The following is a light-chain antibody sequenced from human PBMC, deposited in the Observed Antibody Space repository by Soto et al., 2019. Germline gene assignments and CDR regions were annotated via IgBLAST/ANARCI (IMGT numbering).Light chain of an antibody. V-gene: IGLV4-69*01. CDR1: SRHNSYT. Sequence: QPVLTQSPSASASLGASVKLTCTLSSRHNSYTIAWHQQQPEKGPRYLMRLNSDGSHNKGDGIPDRFSGSSSGAERYLTISSLQSEDEADYYCQTWGSGIVVFGGGTKVTVL. CDR3: QTWGSGIVV. CDR2: LNSDGSH. J-gene: IGLJ2*01.